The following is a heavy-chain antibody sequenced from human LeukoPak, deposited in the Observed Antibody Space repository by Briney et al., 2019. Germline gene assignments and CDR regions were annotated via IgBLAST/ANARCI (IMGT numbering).Heavy chain of an antibody. CDR2: IYHSGST. J-gene: IGHJ6*03. CDR3: ARESNPSGYYYYYMDV. Sequence: SETLSLTCTVSGDSVSNYYWSWIRQPPGKGLEWIGYIYHSGSTNYNPSLQSRVTISVDTSKNQFSLRLSSVTTADTAVYYCARESNPSGYYYYYMDVWGKGTTVTVSS. D-gene: IGHD4-11*01. V-gene: IGHV4-59*02. CDR1: GDSVSNYY.